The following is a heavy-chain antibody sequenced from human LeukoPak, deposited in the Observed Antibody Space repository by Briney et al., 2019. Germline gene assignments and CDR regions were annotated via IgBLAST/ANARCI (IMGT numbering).Heavy chain of an antibody. CDR2: IDQSGGRN. D-gene: IGHD3-16*01. CDR1: GFTFSRFW. V-gene: IGHV3-7*05. Sequence: PGGSLRLSCAASGFTFSRFWMNWVRQAPGRGLEWLANIDQSGGRNNYVASVKGRFTIFRANAKSSLFLELSRLRADATAVYFCARDVEGGTFDIWGQGTTVTVSS. CDR3: ARDVEGGTFDI. J-gene: IGHJ3*02.